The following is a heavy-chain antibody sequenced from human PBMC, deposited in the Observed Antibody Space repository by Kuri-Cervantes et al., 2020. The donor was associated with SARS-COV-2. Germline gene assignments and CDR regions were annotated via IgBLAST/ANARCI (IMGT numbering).Heavy chain of an antibody. J-gene: IGHJ3*02. CDR3: ARIGRYGPQWSSNHDAFDI. V-gene: IGHV4-59*08. Sequence: SETLSLTCTVSGGSISSHYWSWIRQPPGKGLEWIGYIYYSGSTNYNPSLKSRVTISVGTSKNRFSLKLSSVTAADTAVYYCARIGRYGPQWSSNHDAFDIWGQGTMVTVSS. D-gene: IGHD5-18*01. CDR2: IYYSGST. CDR1: GGSISSHY.